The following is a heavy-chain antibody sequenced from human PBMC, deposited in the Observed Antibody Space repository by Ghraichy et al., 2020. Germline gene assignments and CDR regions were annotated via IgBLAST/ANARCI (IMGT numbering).Heavy chain of an antibody. J-gene: IGHJ4*02. CDR2: INHSGST. V-gene: IGHV4-34*01. D-gene: IGHD2-15*01. CDR1: GGSFSGYY. CDR3: ARGRIGGIVVVVAATPFDY. Sequence: SETLSLTCAVYGGSFSGYYWSWIRQPPGKGLEWIGEINHSGSTNYNPSLKSRVTISVDTSKNQFSLKLSSVTAADTAVYYCARGRIGGIVVVVAATPFDYWGQGNLVTVSS.